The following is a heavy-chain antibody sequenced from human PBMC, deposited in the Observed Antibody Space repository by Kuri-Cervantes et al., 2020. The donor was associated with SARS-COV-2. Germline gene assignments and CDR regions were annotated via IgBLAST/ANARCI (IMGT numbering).Heavy chain of an antibody. CDR2: ISYDGSNK. Sequence: LSLTCAASGFTFSSYAMHWVRQAPGKGLEWVAVISYDGSNKYYADSVKGRFTISRDNSKNTLYLQMNGLRAEDTAVYYCARDSGSGWSPWGQGTLVTVSS. V-gene: IGHV3-30*04. CDR3: ARDSGSGWSP. CDR1: GFTFSSYA. J-gene: IGHJ4*02. D-gene: IGHD6-19*01.